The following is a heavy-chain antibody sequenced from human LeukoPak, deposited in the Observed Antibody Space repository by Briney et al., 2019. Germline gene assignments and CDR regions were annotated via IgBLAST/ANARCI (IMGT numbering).Heavy chain of an antibody. CDR1: GGTFSSYA. CDR3: ARDRNSLYYYGSGSYPPQSYYYYYGMDV. D-gene: IGHD3-10*01. V-gene: IGHV1-69*13. J-gene: IGHJ6*04. CDR2: IIPIFGTA. Sequence: SVKVSCKASGGTFSSYAISWVRQAPGQGLEWMGGIIPIFGTANYAQKFQGRVTITADESTSTAYMELSSLRSEDTAVYYCARDRNSLYYYGSGSYPPQSYYYYYGMDVWGKGTTVTVPS.